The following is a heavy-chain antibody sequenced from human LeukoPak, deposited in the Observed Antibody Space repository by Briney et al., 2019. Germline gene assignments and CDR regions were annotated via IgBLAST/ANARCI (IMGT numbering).Heavy chain of an antibody. J-gene: IGHJ3*02. CDR2: ISAYNGNT. CDR3: ARDQSVRLLQTSSTYFKHVFAI. V-gene: IGHV1-18*04. D-gene: IGHD6-13*01. Sequence: ASVKVSCKASGYIFTNYYMHWVRQAPGLGLEWMGWISAYNGNTNYAQKVQGRVTMTTDTSTSTAYMELRSLRFDDTAVYYCARDQSVRLLQTSSTYFKHVFAIWGQGSMVTVSS. CDR1: GYIFTNYY.